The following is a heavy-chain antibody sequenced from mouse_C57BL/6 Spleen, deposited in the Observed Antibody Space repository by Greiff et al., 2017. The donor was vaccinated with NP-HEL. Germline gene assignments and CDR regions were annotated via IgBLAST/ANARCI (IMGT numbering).Heavy chain of an antibody. J-gene: IGHJ4*01. Sequence: VQLQQPGAELVRPGTSVKLSCKASGYTFTSYWMHWVKQRPGQGLEWIGVIDPSDSYTNYNQKFKGKATMTVDTSSSPAYMQLSSLTSENSAVYYCTTTVVATGYAMDYWGQGTSVTVSS. CDR3: TTTVVATGYAMDY. CDR2: IDPSDSYT. D-gene: IGHD1-1*01. V-gene: IGHV1-59*01. CDR1: GYTFTSYW.